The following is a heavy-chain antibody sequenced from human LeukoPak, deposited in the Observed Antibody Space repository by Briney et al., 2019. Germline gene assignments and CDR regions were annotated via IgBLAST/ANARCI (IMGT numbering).Heavy chain of an antibody. CDR2: IYYSGST. V-gene: IGHV4-59*02. Sequence: GSLRLSCAASGFTVSTNYMSWVRQPPGKGLEWIGSIYYSGSTYYNPSLKSRVTISVDTSKNQFSLKLSSVTAADTAVYYCARDDDSGYSYGAPFRYWGQGTLVTVSS. CDR1: GFTVSTNY. CDR3: ARDDDSGYSYGAPFRY. D-gene: IGHD5-18*01. J-gene: IGHJ4*02.